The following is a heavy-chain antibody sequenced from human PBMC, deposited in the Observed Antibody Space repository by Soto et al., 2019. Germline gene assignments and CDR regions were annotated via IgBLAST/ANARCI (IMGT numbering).Heavy chain of an antibody. CDR3: ARLLWFGTVPNYYYYMDV. D-gene: IGHD3-10*01. J-gene: IGHJ6*03. V-gene: IGHV4-34*01. Sequence: PSETLSLTCAVYGGSFSGYYWSWIRQPPGKGLEWIGEINHSGSTNYNPSLKSRVTISVDTSKNQFSLKLSSVTAADTAVYYCARLLWFGTVPNYYYYMDVWGKGTTVTVSS. CDR2: INHSGST. CDR1: GGSFSGYY.